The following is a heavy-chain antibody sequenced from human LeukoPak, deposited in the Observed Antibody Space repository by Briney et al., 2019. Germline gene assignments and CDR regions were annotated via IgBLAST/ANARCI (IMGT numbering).Heavy chain of an antibody. Sequence: ASVKVSCKASGYTFTSYGISWVRQAPGQRLEWMGWISAYNGNTNYAQKLQGRVTMTTDTSTSTAYMELRSLRSDDTAVYYCASHYYDSSGPTLDAFDIWGQGTMVTVSS. CDR2: ISAYNGNT. V-gene: IGHV1-18*01. D-gene: IGHD3-22*01. CDR1: GYTFTSYG. J-gene: IGHJ3*02. CDR3: ASHYYDSSGPTLDAFDI.